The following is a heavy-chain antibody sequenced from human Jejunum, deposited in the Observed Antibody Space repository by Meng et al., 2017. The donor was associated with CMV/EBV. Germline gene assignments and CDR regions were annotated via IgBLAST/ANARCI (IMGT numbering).Heavy chain of an antibody. CDR1: SADYF. CDR3: AREEQFYYDASSYGMDV. J-gene: IGHJ6*02. D-gene: IGHD3-22*01. CDR2: IYYSGST. V-gene: IGHV4-30-4*08. Sequence: SADYFWSWIRQPPGKGLEWIGHIYYSGSTHYNPSLKSRATISVDTSKNQFSLKLSSVTAADTAVYFCAREEQFYYDASSYGMDVWGQGTTVTVSS.